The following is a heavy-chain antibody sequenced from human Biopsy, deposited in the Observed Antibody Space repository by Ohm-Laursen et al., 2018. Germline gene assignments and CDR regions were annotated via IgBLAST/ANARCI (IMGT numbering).Heavy chain of an antibody. Sequence: GSLRLSCAASGFTFSSYAMNWFRQAPGKGLEWVSTISGNSDIIYDTDSVKGRFTISRDNSKNTLYLQMNSLRADDTAVYYCALAAAQTVTHFDYWGQGTLVTVSS. J-gene: IGHJ4*02. CDR1: GFTFSSYA. CDR2: ISGNSDII. D-gene: IGHD4-17*01. V-gene: IGHV3-23*01. CDR3: ALAAAQTVTHFDY.